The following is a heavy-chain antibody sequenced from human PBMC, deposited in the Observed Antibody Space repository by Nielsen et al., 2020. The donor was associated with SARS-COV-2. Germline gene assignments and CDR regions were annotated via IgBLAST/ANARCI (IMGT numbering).Heavy chain of an antibody. CDR1: GFTFSSYS. CDR3: AGAATTATSVIGY. J-gene: IGHJ4*02. V-gene: IGHV3-48*02. Sequence: GGSLRLSCAASGFTFSSYSMNWVRQAPGKGLEWVPYISSGSGTIYYADSVKGRFTISRDNARNSLYLQMNSLRDEDTAVYFCAGAATTATSVIGYWGQGTLVTVS. CDR2: ISSGSGTI. D-gene: IGHD4-17*01.